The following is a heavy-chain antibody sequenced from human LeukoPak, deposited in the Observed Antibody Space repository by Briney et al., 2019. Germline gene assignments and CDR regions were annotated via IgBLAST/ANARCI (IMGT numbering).Heavy chain of an antibody. CDR2: INPNSGGT. D-gene: IGHD6-19*01. J-gene: IGHJ4*02. CDR1: GYTFTGYY. Sequence: ASVKVSCKASGYTFTGYYMHWVRQAPGEGLEWMGWINPNSGGTNYAQKFQGWVTMTRDTSISTAYMELSRLRSDDTAVYYCARGGYSSGWSVFDYWGQGTLVTVSS. CDR3: ARGGYSSGWSVFDY. V-gene: IGHV1-2*04.